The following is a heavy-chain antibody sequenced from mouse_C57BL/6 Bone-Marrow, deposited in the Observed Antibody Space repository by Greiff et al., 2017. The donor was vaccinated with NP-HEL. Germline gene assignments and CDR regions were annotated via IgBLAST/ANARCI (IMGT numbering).Heavy chain of an antibody. CDR1: GFNIKDDY. D-gene: IGHD2-2*01. Sequence: DVQLQESGAELVRPGASVKLSCTASGFNIKDDYMHWVKQRPEQGLEWIGWIDPENGDTEYASKFQGKATITADTSSNTAYLQLSSLTSEDTAVYYCTLWIRHAMDYWGQGTSVTVSS. CDR3: TLWIRHAMDY. V-gene: IGHV14-4*01. J-gene: IGHJ4*01. CDR2: IDPENGDT.